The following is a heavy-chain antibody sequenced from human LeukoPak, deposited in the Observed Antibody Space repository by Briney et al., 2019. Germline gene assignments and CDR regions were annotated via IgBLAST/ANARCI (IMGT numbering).Heavy chain of an antibody. V-gene: IGHV3-11*01. CDR2: ISDSGNTI. Sequence: GGSLRLSCAASGFPFSDYYMSWIRQAPGKGLEWVSYISDSGNTIYYADSVKGRFTISRDNAKNSLYLQVNSLRSEDTAVYHCARGPFWSGYYDDWGQGTLVTVSS. CDR1: GFPFSDYY. CDR3: ARGPFWSGYYDD. D-gene: IGHD3-3*01. J-gene: IGHJ4*02.